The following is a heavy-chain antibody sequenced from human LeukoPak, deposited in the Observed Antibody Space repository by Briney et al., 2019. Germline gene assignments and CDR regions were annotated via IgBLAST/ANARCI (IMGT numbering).Heavy chain of an antibody. V-gene: IGHV3-33*01. Sequence: GGSLRLSCAASGFSFSNYGIHWVRQAPGKWLEWVAVIRYDGNSEYYADSVKGRFTISRDNSKNTLYLQMSTLRAEDTALYFCARDSGGYLDYWGQGTLVTVSS. CDR3: ARDSGGYLDY. J-gene: IGHJ4*02. CDR2: IRYDGNSE. CDR1: GFSFSNYG. D-gene: IGHD4-23*01.